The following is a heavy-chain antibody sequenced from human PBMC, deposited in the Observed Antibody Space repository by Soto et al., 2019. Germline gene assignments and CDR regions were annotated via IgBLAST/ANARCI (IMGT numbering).Heavy chain of an antibody. Sequence: SVKVSCKASGGTFSSYTISWVRQAPGQGLEWMGRIIPILGIANYAQKFQGRVTITADKSTSTAYMELSSLRSEDTAVYYCARDGSGWYFDYWGQGTLVTVSS. V-gene: IGHV1-69*04. D-gene: IGHD6-19*01. J-gene: IGHJ4*02. CDR3: ARDGSGWYFDY. CDR1: GGTFSSYT. CDR2: IIPILGIA.